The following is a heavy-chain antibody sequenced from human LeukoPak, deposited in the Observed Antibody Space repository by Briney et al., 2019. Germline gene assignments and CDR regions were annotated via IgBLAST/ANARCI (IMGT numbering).Heavy chain of an antibody. CDR2: IYYSGST. CDR3: RGSWRSYFDY. V-gene: IGHV4-59*12. J-gene: IGHJ4*02. D-gene: IGHD3-10*01. CDR1: SGSITNYY. Sequence: SETLSLTCTVSSGSITNYYWNWFRQPPGKGLEWIGYIYYSGSTNYNPSLKSRVTISVDKSKNQFSLKLSSVTAADTAVYYWRGSWRSYFDYWGQGTLVTVSS.